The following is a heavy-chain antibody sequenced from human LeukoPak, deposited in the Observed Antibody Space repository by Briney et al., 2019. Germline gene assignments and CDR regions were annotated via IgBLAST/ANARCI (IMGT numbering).Heavy chain of an antibody. CDR3: ARQGYYYGSGSYPANWFDP. CDR1: GGSLSGYY. CDR2: INHSGST. J-gene: IGHJ5*02. D-gene: IGHD3-10*01. Sequence: SETLSLTCAVYGGSLSGYYWSWIRQPPGKGLEWIGEINHSGSTNYNPSLKSRVTISVDTSKNQSSLKLSSVTAADTAVYYCARQGYYYGSGSYPANWFDPWGQGTLVTVSS. V-gene: IGHV4-34*01.